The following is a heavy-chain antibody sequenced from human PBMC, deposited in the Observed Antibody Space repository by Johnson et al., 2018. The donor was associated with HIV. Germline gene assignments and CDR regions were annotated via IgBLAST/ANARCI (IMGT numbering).Heavy chain of an antibody. CDR1: GFTFDDYA. V-gene: IGHV3-9*01. CDR2: ISGNGANT. J-gene: IGHJ3*02. Sequence: VQLVESGGGSVQPGRSLRLSCAASGFTFDDYAMHWVRQAPGKGLEWVSVISGNGANTYYADSVKGRFTISRDNSKNTLYLQMNSLRAEDTALYYCAREKIRAFDIWGQGTMVTVSS. CDR3: AREKIRAFDI.